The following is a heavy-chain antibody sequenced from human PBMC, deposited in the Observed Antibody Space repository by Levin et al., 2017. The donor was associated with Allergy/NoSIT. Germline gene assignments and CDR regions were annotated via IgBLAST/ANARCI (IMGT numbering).Heavy chain of an antibody. CDR1: GGSFSGYY. V-gene: IGHV4-34*01. CDR2: INHSGST. CDR3: ASSWLTATESSSSWYVVQH. Sequence: SSETLSLTCAVYGGSFSGYYWSWIRQPPGKGLEWIGEINHSGSTNYNPSLKSRVTISVDTSKNQFSLKLSSVTAADTAVYYCASSWLTATESSSSWYVVQHWGQGTLVTVSS. J-gene: IGHJ1*01. D-gene: IGHD6-13*01.